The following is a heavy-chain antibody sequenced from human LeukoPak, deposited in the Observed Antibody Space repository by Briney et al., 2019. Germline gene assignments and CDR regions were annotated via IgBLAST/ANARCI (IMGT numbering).Heavy chain of an antibody. V-gene: IGHV3-23*01. Sequence: PGGSLRLSCAASGFTFTSYAMTWVRQAPGKGLELVSGISNSGSSTYYADSVRGRFTISRDNHRNTLYLQLSSLRAGDTPVYYCANTMVRGSYNMDVWGQGPTVTVSS. CDR3: ANTMVRGSYNMDV. CDR2: ISNSGSST. J-gene: IGHJ6*01. CDR1: GFTFTSYA. D-gene: IGHD3-10*01.